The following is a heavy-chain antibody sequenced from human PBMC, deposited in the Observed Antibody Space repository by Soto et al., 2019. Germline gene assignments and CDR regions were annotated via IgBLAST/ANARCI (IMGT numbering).Heavy chain of an antibody. D-gene: IGHD2-21*01. CDR3: ARDPNHSSYYYYYMDV. V-gene: IGHV3-11*01. CDR1: GFTFSDYY. Sequence: GGSLRLSCAASGFTFSDYYMSWIRQAPGKGLEWVSYISSSGSTIYYADSVKGRFTISRDNAKNSLYLQMNSLRAEDTAVYYCARDPNHSSYYYYYMDVWGKGTTVTVSS. J-gene: IGHJ6*03. CDR2: ISSSGSTI.